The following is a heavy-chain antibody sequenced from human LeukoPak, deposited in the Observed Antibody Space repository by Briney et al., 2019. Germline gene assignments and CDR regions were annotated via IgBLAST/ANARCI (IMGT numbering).Heavy chain of an antibody. J-gene: IGHJ6*03. Sequence: PSETLSLTCSVSGYSISSGYQWNWIRQPPGKGLEWIGYVYYSGSTNYNPSLKSRVTISLDTSKNQFSLRLSSVTAADTAVYYCARADSSAYSYYYMDVWGKGSTVTVSS. D-gene: IGHD3-22*01. CDR1: GYSISSGYQ. V-gene: IGHV4-61*01. CDR3: ARADSSAYSYYYMDV. CDR2: VYYSGST.